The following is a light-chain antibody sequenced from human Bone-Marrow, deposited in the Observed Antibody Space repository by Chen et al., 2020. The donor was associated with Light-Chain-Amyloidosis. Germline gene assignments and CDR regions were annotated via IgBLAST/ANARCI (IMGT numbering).Light chain of an antibody. CDR3: QTYNTAPHLT. J-gene: IGKJ4*01. CDR1: QAIGNF. CDR2: AAS. Sequence: DIQMTQSPSSLSVSVGDRVTLTCRASQAIGNFLAWYQQRPGKVPEILIYAASTLQPGVPSRFSGSGSGTLFTLTITSLQPEDVATYYCQTYNTAPHLTFGGGTKLEIK. V-gene: IGKV1-27*01.